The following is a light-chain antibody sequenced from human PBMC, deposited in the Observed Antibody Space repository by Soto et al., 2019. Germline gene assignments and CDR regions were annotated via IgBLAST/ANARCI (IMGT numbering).Light chain of an antibody. CDR2: DVS. Sequence: QSALTQPASLSGSPGQSITISCTGTSSDVGGYNSVSWYQQHPGKAPKVIIFDVSSRPSGVSSRFSGAKSGNTASLTISGLQAEDEGDYYCCSYVSGSTLYVFGAGTKLTVL. CDR1: SSDVGGYNS. CDR3: CSYVSGSTLYV. V-gene: IGLV2-14*03. J-gene: IGLJ1*01.